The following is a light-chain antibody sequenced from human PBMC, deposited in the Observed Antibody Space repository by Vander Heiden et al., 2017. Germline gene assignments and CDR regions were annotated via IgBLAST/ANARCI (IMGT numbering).Light chain of an antibody. CDR1: QSLVYGDGNTY. CDR3: MQGTHWPYT. CDR2: KVS. Sequence: DAVLTQSRLSLPVALGQPASLPCRSSQSLVYGDGNTYLNWFHQRPGQSPRRLIYKVSNRDSGVPDRFSGSVSGTDFILRISRVEAEDVGVYYCMQGTHWPYTFGQGTNLEIK. V-gene: IGKV2-30*01. J-gene: IGKJ2*01.